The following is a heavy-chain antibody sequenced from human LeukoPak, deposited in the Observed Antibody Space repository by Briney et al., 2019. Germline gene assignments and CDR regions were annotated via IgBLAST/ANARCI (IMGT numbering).Heavy chain of an antibody. D-gene: IGHD3-3*01. J-gene: IGHJ4*02. CDR1: GYTFTSYD. V-gene: IGHV1-8*01. Sequence: ASVKVSCKASGYTFTSYDINWVRQATGQGLEWMGWMNPNSGNTGYAQKFQGRVTMTRNTSISTAYMELSSLRSEDTAVYYCASRITIFGVVIMEDYWGQGTLVTVSS. CDR2: MNPNSGNT. CDR3: ASRITIFGVVIMEDY.